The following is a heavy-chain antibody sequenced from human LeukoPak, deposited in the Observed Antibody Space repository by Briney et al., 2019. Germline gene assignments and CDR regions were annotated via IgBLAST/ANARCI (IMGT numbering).Heavy chain of an antibody. Sequence: GASVKVSCTASGYTFTSYGISWVRQAPGQGLEWMGWISAYNGNTNYAQKLQGRVTMTTDTSTSTAYMELRSLRSDDTAVYYCARDHWSYGSGSYYCGSTNYGMDVWGQGTTVTVSS. D-gene: IGHD3-10*01. J-gene: IGHJ6*02. CDR1: GYTFTSYG. CDR3: ARDHWSYGSGSYYCGSTNYGMDV. CDR2: ISAYNGNT. V-gene: IGHV1-18*01.